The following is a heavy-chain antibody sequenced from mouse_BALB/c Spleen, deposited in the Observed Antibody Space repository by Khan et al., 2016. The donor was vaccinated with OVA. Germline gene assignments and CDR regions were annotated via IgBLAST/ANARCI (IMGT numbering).Heavy chain of an antibody. J-gene: IGHJ3*01. Sequence: DVQLVESGGDLVKPGGSLKLSCAASGFTFSTYGMSWVRQTPDKRLEWVATVSTGGSYTYYPDSVKGRFTISRDNAKNTLYLQMSGLKSEDTAMFYSTRRAYYYVSEGFDYWGQGTLVTVSA. V-gene: IGHV5-6*01. CDR1: GFTFSTYG. D-gene: IGHD1-1*01. CDR2: VSTGGSYT. CDR3: TRRAYYYVSEGFDY.